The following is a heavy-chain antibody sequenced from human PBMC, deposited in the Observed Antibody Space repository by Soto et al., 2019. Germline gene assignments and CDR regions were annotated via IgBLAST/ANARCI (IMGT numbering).Heavy chain of an antibody. CDR1: GGTFSSYT. V-gene: IGHV1-69*02. Sequence: SVKVSCKASGGTFSSYTISWVRQAPGQGLEWMGRIIPILGIANYAQKFQGRVTITADKSTSTAYMELSSLRSEDTAVYYCARAEVTSSYYYGMDVWGQGTTVTVSS. CDR2: IIPILGIA. CDR3: ARAEVTSSYYYGMDV. J-gene: IGHJ6*02. D-gene: IGHD2-2*01.